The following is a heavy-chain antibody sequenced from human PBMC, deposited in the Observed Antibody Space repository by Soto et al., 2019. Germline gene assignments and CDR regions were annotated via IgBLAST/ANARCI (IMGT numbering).Heavy chain of an antibody. Sequence: ASVKVSCKVSGYTLTELSMHWVRQAPGKGLEWMGGFDPEDGKTTSAQKFQGRVTVTEDTSTDTAYMELSRLRSEDTAVYYCVGGGTRWLQSPVDHWGLG. J-gene: IGHJ4*02. CDR2: FDPEDGKT. D-gene: IGHD1-1*01. CDR1: GYTLTELS. V-gene: IGHV1-24*01. CDR3: VGGGTRWLQSPVDH.